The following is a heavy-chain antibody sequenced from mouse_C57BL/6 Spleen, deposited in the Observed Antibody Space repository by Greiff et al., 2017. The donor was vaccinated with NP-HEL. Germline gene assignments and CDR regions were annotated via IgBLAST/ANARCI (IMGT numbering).Heavy chain of an antibody. D-gene: IGHD1-2*01. Sequence: QVQLQQSGPELVKPGASVKISCKASGYTFTDYYINWVKQRPGQGLEWIGWIFPGSGSTYYNEKFKGKATLTVDKSSSTAYMLLSSLTSEDSAVYFCARSDSITTASYAMDYWGQGTSVTVSS. CDR2: IFPGSGST. J-gene: IGHJ4*01. CDR1: GYTFTDYY. CDR3: ARSDSITTASYAMDY. V-gene: IGHV1-75*01.